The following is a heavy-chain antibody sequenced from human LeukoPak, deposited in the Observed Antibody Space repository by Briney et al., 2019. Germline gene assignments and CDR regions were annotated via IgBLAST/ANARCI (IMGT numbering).Heavy chain of an antibody. CDR3: AKSVDYYDGAHAFDI. CDR2: TYRGDST. V-gene: IGHV3-53*01. J-gene: IGHJ3*02. D-gene: IGHD3-22*01. CDR1: GFTVSGKY. Sequence: PGGSLTLSCAASGFTVSGKYMGWARQAPGQGLEWVSLTYRGDSTSNTDSVKGRFTTSRDNSKNTLYLQMNDLGAEDTALYYCAKSVDYYDGAHAFDIWGQGTMVTVSS.